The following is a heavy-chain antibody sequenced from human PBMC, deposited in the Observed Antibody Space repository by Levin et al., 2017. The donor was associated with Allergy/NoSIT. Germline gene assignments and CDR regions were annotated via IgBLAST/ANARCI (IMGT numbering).Heavy chain of an antibody. D-gene: IGHD3-3*01. CDR2: IKQDGSEK. J-gene: IGHJ4*02. Sequence: GGSLRLSCAASGFTFSSYWMSWVRQAPGKGLEWVANIKQDGSEKYYVDSVKGRFTISRDNAKNSLYLQMNSLRAEDTAVYYCARDYYYDFWSGYYTEGPFDYWGQGTLVTVSS. V-gene: IGHV3-7*01. CDR3: ARDYYYDFWSGYYTEGPFDY. CDR1: GFTFSSYW.